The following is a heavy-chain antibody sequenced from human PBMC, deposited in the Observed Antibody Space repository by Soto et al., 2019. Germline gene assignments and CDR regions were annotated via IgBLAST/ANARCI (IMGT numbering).Heavy chain of an antibody. D-gene: IGHD3-16*01. V-gene: IGHV1-46*01. J-gene: IGHJ5*02. CDR1: GYTFTSYY. CDR3: ASEGGPNWFEP. Sequence: QVQLVQSGAEVKKPGASVKVSCKASGYTFTSYYMHWVRQAPGQGLEWMGIINPSGGSTSYAQKFQGRVTMTRDTDTRAVYMERSSLRSEDTAVYYCASEGGPNWFEPWGQGTLVTVSS. CDR2: INPSGGST.